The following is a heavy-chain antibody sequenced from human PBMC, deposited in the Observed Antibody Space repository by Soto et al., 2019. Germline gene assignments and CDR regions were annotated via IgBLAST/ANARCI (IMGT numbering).Heavy chain of an antibody. V-gene: IGHV3-33*01. CDR2: IWSDGSNK. J-gene: IGHJ4*02. CDR3: ASAAGAYDN. D-gene: IGHD1-26*01. CDR1: GLTFSSYG. Sequence: QVQLVESEGGVVQPGRSLRLSCAASGLTFSSYGMHWVRQAPGKGLEWVAVIWSDGSNKYYAESVKGRFTISRDNSKNTLYLQMSSLRVEDTAVYYCASAAGAYDNWGQGTLVTVSS.